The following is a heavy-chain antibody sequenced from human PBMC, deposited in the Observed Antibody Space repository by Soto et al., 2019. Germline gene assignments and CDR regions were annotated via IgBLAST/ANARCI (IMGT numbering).Heavy chain of an antibody. V-gene: IGHV1-18*01. J-gene: IGHJ4*02. CDR3: ARAGQYYDSSGYAN. D-gene: IGHD3-22*01. CDR1: GYSFGTSG. CDR2: ISAYNGNT. Sequence: QVKLVQSGTEVKKPGASVKVSCKASGYSFGTSGIIWVRQAPGQGLEWMGWISAYNGNTNYDQKLQDRATMTTDTSTNTAYLELRSLRSDDTAVYYCARAGQYYDSSGYANWGQGTLVTVSS.